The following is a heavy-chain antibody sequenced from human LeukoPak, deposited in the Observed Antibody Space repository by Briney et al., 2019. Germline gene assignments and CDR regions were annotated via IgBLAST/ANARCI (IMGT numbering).Heavy chain of an antibody. CDR2: IYYSGST. J-gene: IGHJ5*02. CDR3: ARIIEMATIFAPFDP. V-gene: IGHV4-39*01. CDR1: GGSVSSSTYY. Sequence: SETLSLTCTVSGGSVSSSTYYWGWIRQPPGKGLEWIGNIYYSGSTYYNPSLRSRVTISVDTSKNQFSLKLSSVTAADTAVYYCARIIEMATIFAPFDPWGQGTLVTVSS. D-gene: IGHD5-24*01.